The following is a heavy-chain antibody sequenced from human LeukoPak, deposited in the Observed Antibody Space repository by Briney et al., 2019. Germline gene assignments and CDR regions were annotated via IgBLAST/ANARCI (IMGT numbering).Heavy chain of an antibody. CDR2: IYSGGST. J-gene: IGHJ4*02. Sequence: GGSLRLSCAASGFTFSSYWMSWVRQAPGKGLEWVSVIYSGGSTYYADSVKGRFTISRDNSKNTLYLQMNSLRAEDTAVYYCARAAGYSNDYWGQGTLVTVSS. CDR1: GFTFSSYW. V-gene: IGHV3-53*01. CDR3: ARAAGYSNDY. D-gene: IGHD5-18*01.